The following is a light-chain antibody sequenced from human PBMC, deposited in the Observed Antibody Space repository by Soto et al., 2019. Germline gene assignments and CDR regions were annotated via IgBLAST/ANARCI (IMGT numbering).Light chain of an antibody. CDR2: EVS. J-gene: IGLJ2*01. CDR3: SSYTSSSTPVV. Sequence: QSALTQPASVSGSPGQSITISCTGTSSDVGSYNLVSWYQQHPGKAPKLMIYEVSNRPSGVSNRFSGSKSGNTASLTISGLQAEDEADYYCSSYTSSSTPVVFDGGTKVTVL. V-gene: IGLV2-14*02. CDR1: SSDVGSYNL.